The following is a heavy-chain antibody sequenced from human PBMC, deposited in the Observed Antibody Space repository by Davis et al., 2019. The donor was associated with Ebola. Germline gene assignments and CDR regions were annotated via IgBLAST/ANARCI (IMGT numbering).Heavy chain of an antibody. CDR1: GDSITSRGYY. CDR2: IYHSGST. CDR3: ARMKLKVVPSLKSGWFDP. D-gene: IGHD2-2*01. V-gene: IGHV4-31*03. J-gene: IGHJ5*02. Sequence: MPSETLSLTCSVSGDSITSRGYYWSWIRQHPGKGLEYLGSIYHSGSTFYNPSLKSRVTISMDKSKTQFSLQLNSMTAADTAVYYCARMKLKVVPSLKSGWFDPWGQGTLVTVSS.